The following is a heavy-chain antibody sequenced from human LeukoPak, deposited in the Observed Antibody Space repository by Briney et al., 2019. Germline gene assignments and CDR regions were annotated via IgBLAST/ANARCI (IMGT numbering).Heavy chain of an antibody. J-gene: IGHJ4*02. CDR3: ARDTLNGPFVISLDY. CDR1: GFSFASYE. CDR2: ISSDGHVE. V-gene: IGHV3-48*03. D-gene: IGHD3-9*01. Sequence: SGGSLRLSRAASGFSFASYEMNWVRQAPGKGLEWVSHISSDGHVERYVDSVRGRFSMSRDNAKDLLFLQMNDLRAEDTAVYYCARDTLNGPFVISLDYWGQGALVTVSS.